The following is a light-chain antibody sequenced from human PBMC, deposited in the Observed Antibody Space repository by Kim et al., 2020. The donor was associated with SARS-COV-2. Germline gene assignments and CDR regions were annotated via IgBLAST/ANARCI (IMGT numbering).Light chain of an antibody. CDR1: QGLGIW. CDR3: KQAKAFPIP. CDR2: AAS. Sequence: DIQMTQSPSSVSASVGDRVTITCRASQGLGIWLAWYQLKPGKPPNLLIYAASRLQDGVPSRFSASESGTDFTLTITSVQPEDFATYFCKQAKAFPIPFGQGTRMEIK. J-gene: IGKJ5*01. V-gene: IGKV1-12*01.